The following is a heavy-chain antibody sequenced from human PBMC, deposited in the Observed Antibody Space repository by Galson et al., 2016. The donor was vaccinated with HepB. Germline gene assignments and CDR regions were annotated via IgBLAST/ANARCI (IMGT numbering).Heavy chain of an antibody. CDR2: IYSSGST. Sequence: LSLTCSVSGGPIKNYYWSWVRPPPGKGLEWIGYIYSSGSTKYNPSLNNRVTISVDMSKNQFSLNLSSMTAADTAVYLCARWDGSLAGTFSGDGMDGWGQGTTVTVSS. J-gene: IGHJ6*02. CDR3: ARWDGSLAGTFSGDGMDG. CDR1: GGPIKNYY. V-gene: IGHV4-59*01. D-gene: IGHD6-19*01.